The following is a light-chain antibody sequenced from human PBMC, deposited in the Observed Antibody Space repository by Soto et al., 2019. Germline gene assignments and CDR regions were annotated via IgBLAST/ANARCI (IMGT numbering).Light chain of an antibody. CDR3: QRRNAWPPLA. V-gene: IGKV3-11*01. J-gene: IGKJ4*01. Sequence: EIVLTQSPATLSLSPGERATLSCRASQSISRYLAWYQQKPGQAPRLLIHDTSNRATGIPARFSGTGSGTDFTLTISSLEPDDSAVYYCQRRNAWPPLAFGGGTTIEIK. CDR2: DTS. CDR1: QSISRY.